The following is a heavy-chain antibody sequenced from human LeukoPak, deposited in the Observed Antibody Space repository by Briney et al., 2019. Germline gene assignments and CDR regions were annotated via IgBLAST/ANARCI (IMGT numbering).Heavy chain of an antibody. V-gene: IGHV5-51*01. D-gene: IGHD3-22*01. Sequence: GESLKISCKGSGYSFTSYWIGWVRQMPGKGLEWMGIIYPGDSDTRYSPSFQGQVTISADKSISTAYLQWSSLKASDTAMYYCARLEVAYYYDSSGYFWGQGTLVTVSS. CDR1: GYSFTSYW. CDR3: ARLEVAYYYDSSGYF. CDR2: IYPGDSDT. J-gene: IGHJ4*02.